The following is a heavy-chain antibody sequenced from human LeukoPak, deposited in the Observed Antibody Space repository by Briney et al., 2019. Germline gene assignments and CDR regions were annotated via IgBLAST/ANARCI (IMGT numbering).Heavy chain of an antibody. CDR1: GFTFSSYS. J-gene: IGHJ5*02. D-gene: IGHD4-23*01. CDR3: ARVRGGKPNWFDP. V-gene: IGHV3-21*01. Sequence: GGSLRLSCAASGFTFSSYSMNWVRQAPGKGLEWVSSISRSSSYIYYADSVKGRFTISRDNAKNSLYLQMNSLRAEDTAVYYCARVRGGKPNWFDPWGQGTLVTVSS. CDR2: ISRSSSYI.